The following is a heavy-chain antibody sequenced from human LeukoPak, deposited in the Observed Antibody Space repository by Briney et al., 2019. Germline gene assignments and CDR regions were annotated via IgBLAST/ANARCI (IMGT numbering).Heavy chain of an antibody. V-gene: IGHV1-69*04. D-gene: IGHD6-19*01. CDR2: IIPILGIA. J-gene: IGHJ4*02. CDR1: GGTFSSYA. Sequence: VASVKVSCKASGGTFSSYAISWVRQAPGQGLERVGRIIPILGIANYAQKFQGRVTITADKSTSTAYMELSSLRSEETDVYYCASYSSGLSRFDYWGQGTLVTVSS. CDR3: ASYSSGLSRFDY.